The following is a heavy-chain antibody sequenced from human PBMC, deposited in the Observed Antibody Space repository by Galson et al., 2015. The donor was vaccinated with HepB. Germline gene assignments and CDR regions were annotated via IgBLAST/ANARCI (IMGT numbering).Heavy chain of an antibody. CDR1: GYTFTSYA. D-gene: IGHD3-10*01. CDR2: INTNTGNP. V-gene: IGHV7-4-1*02. CDR3: ARDYPSAPVGGAFDI. Sequence: SVKVSCKASGYTFTSYAMNWVRQAPGQGLEWMGWINTNTGNPTYAQGLTGRFVFSLDTSVSTAYLQISSLKAEDTSLYYCARDYPSAPVGGAFDIWGQGTMVTVSS. J-gene: IGHJ3*02.